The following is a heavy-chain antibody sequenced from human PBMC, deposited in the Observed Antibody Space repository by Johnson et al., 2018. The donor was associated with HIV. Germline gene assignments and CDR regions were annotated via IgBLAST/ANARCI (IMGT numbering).Heavy chain of an antibody. D-gene: IGHD3-22*01. CDR2: ISYDGSNK. Sequence: QVQLVESGGGVVQPGGSLRLSCAASGFTFSSYGMHWVRQAPGKGLEWVAVISYDGSNKYYADSVKGRFTISRDNSKNTLYLQMNSLRAEDTAVYYCARDQGYDSSGFDAFDIWGQGTMVTVSS. V-gene: IGHV3-30*19. CDR3: ARDQGYDSSGFDAFDI. J-gene: IGHJ3*02. CDR1: GFTFSSYG.